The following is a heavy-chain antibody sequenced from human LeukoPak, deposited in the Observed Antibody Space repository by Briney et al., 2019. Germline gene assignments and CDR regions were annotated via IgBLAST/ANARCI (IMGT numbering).Heavy chain of an antibody. CDR2: INHSGST. Sequence: SETLSLTCGVYGGXFSGYYCSWIRQPPGKGLEWIGEINHSGSTNYNPSLKSRVTISVDTSKNQFSLKLSSVTAADTAVYYCARGQQWLVLSGFDYWGQGTLVTVSS. CDR3: ARGQQWLVLSGFDY. J-gene: IGHJ4*02. D-gene: IGHD6-19*01. V-gene: IGHV4-34*01. CDR1: GGXFSGYY.